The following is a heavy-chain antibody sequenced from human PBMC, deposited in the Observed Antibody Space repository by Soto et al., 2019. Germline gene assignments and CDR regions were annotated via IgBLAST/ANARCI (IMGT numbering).Heavy chain of an antibody. V-gene: IGHV4-30-4*01. J-gene: IGHJ6*02. D-gene: IGHD2-15*01. CDR3: AREGLGYCSGGSCPRYAYYYGMDV. Sequence: SETLSLTCTVSGGSISSGDYYWSWIRQPPGKGLEWIGYIYYSGSTYYNPSLKSRVTISVDTSKNQFSLKLSSVTAADTAVYYGAREGLGYCSGGSCPRYAYYYGMDVWGQGTTVTVSS. CDR2: IYYSGST. CDR1: GGSISSGDYY.